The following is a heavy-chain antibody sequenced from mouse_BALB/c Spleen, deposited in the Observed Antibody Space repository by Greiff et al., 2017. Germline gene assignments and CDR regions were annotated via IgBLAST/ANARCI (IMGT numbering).Heavy chain of an antibody. J-gene: IGHJ2*01. Sequence: QVHVKQSGAELAKPGASVKMSCKASGYTFTSYWMHWVKQRPGQGLEWIGYINPSTGYTEYNQKFKDKATLTADKSSSTAYMQLSSLTSEDSAVYYCARKGGSSDYVDYWGQGTTLTVSS. V-gene: IGHV1-7*01. CDR2: INPSTGYT. D-gene: IGHD1-1*01. CDR1: GYTFTSYW. CDR3: ARKGGSSDYVDY.